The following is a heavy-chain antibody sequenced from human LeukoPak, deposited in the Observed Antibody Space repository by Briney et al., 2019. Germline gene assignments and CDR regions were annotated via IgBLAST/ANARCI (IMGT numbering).Heavy chain of an antibody. D-gene: IGHD3-16*01. CDR3: ARRAELGMRYFDS. J-gene: IGHJ4*02. CDR1: GYNFTGYW. V-gene: IGHV5-51*01. Sequence: GEDLKIYCQTSGYNFTGYWIGGARPLTGNGLDWMALIYCDGSKTIYSPSFQTQVTISVAKSTNTASLQWTSLKASDTAIYFCARRAELGMRYFDSWGQGALVTVSS. CDR2: IYCDGSKT.